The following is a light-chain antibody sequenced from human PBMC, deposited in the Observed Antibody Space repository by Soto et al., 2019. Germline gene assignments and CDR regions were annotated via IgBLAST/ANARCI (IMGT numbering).Light chain of an antibody. V-gene: IGKV3-11*01. CDR2: DAS. J-gene: IGKJ4*01. Sequence: EIVLTQSPATLSLSPGARATLSCRASQSVSSYLAWYQQKPGQAPRLLIYDASNRATGIPARFSGSGSGTDFTLTISSLEPEDFAVYYCQQRSNWPLTFGGGTKVEI. CDR1: QSVSSY. CDR3: QQRSNWPLT.